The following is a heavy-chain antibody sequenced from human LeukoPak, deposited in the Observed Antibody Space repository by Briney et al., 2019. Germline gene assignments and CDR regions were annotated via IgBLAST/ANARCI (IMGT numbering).Heavy chain of an antibody. CDR2: INHSGYT. CDR3: TRAVAGHPD. D-gene: IGHD6-19*01. Sequence: SETLSLTCAVSSVPFSNYYWSWVRQSPRQGLEWIGEINHSGYTNYNPSLKSRVTMSIDTSKNQFSLKLTSETAADAGVYYCTRAVAGHPDWGQGTLVTVSS. V-gene: IGHV4-34*01. CDR1: SVPFSNYY. J-gene: IGHJ4*02.